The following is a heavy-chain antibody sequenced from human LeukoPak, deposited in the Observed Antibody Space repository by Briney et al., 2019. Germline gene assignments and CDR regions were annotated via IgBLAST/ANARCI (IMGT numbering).Heavy chain of an antibody. Sequence: GGSLRLSCAASGFTFSSYGMHWVRQAPGKGLEWVAVISYDGSNKYYADSVKGRFTISRDNSKNTLYLQMNSLRAEDTAVYYCAKDPLGVVTAFDAFDIWGQGTMVTVSS. D-gene: IGHD2-21*02. CDR3: AKDPLGVVTAFDAFDI. J-gene: IGHJ3*02. V-gene: IGHV3-30*18. CDR2: ISYDGSNK. CDR1: GFTFSSYG.